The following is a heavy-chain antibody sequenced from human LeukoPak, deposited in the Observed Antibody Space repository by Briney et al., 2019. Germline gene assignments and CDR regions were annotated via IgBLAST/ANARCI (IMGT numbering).Heavy chain of an antibody. J-gene: IGHJ1*01. CDR2: VNLQGGT. V-gene: IGHV4-4*02. CDR3: ASRGGKYSSSSINY. D-gene: IGHD6-6*01. CDR1: GGSITQTNY. Sequence: SETLSLTCDVSGGSITQTNYWTWVRQPPGKGLEWIGEVNLQGGTNYNPSLLRRVAISVDTSANHVSLQMTSVTAADTAVYYCASRGGKYSSSSINYWGQGTLVTVSS.